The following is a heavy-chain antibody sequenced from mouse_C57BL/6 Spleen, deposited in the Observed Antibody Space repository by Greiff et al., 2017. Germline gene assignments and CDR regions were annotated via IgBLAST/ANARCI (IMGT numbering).Heavy chain of an antibody. CDR3: AKGSSHYFDY. CDR1: GYTFTSYW. J-gene: IGHJ2*01. D-gene: IGHD1-1*01. V-gene: IGHV1-61*01. Sequence: QVQLKESGAELVRPGSSVKLSCKASGYTFTSYWMDWVKQRPGQGLEWIGNIYPSDSETHYNPKFKDKATLTADTSSSTAYMKLSSLKSEDSAVYYCAKGSSHYFDYWGQGTTLTVAS. CDR2: IYPSDSET.